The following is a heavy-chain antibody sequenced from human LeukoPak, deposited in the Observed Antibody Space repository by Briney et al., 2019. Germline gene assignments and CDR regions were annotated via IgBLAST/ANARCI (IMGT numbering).Heavy chain of an antibody. D-gene: IGHD5-24*01. CDR3: ARQRDGYNSDPFDI. CDR1: GFNVSSNY. CDR2: IYTGDRT. Sequence: GGSLRLSCAASGFNVSSNYMSWVRQAPGKGLEWVSVIYTGDRTDYADPVKGRFTVSRDNSKNTMYLQMNSLKTEDTALYYCARQRDGYNSDPFDIWGQGTMVTVFS. J-gene: IGHJ3*02. V-gene: IGHV3-66*02.